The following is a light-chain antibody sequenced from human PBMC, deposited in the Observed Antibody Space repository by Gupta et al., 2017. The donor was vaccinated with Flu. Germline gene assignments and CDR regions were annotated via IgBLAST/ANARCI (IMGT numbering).Light chain of an antibody. J-gene: IGLJ3*02. V-gene: IGLV4-69*01. CDR3: QTWGTGGWV. Sequence: QLVLTQSPSASASLGASVKLTCPLRRGHTRYAIAWHQQQPEKGHRYLMKLNSNGSPTNGPKTRDLFSGSSSGAARYLTISSLQADDDADYYFQTWGTGGWVFGGGTKLTVL. CDR1: RGHTRYA. CDR2: LNSNGSP.